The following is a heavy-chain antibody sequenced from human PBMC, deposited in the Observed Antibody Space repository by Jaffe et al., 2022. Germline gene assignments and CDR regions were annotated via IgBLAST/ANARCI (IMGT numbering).Heavy chain of an antibody. CDR1: GFTFSSYG. Sequence: QVQLVESGGGVVQPGGSLRLSCAASGFTFSSYGMHWVRQAPGKGLEWVAFIRYDGSNKYYADSVKGRFTISRDNSKNTLYLQMNSLRAEDTAVYYCAKDQAYYGSGSYYWDFDYWGQGTLVTVSS. J-gene: IGHJ4*02. V-gene: IGHV3-30*02. CDR3: AKDQAYYGSGSYYWDFDY. D-gene: IGHD3-10*01. CDR2: IRYDGSNK.